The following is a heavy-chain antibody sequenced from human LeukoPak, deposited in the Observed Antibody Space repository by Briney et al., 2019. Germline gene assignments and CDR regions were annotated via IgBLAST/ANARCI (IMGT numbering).Heavy chain of an antibody. V-gene: IGHV4-4*07. Sequence: SETLSLTCTVSGGSISSYYWSWIRQPAGKGLEWIGRIYTSGSTNYNPSLKSRVIMSVDTSKNQLSLKLSSVTAADTAVYYCARRTLHYGSGRSLGYWGQGTLVTVSS. CDR3: ARRTLHYGSGRSLGY. D-gene: IGHD3-10*01. J-gene: IGHJ4*02. CDR2: IYTSGST. CDR1: GGSISSYY.